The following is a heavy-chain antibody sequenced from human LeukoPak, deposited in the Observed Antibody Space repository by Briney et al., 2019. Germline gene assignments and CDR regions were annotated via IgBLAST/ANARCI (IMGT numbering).Heavy chain of an antibody. CDR3: ARQLGYCSSTSCSYYYYMDV. Sequence: GASLKICFKVSGYIFTSYWICWVRQVCGKALATIGIIYPGDSDTRYSPSFQGQVTISADKSISTAYLQWSSLKASDTAMYYCARQLGYCSSTSCSYYYYMDVWGKGTTVTVSS. D-gene: IGHD2-2*01. CDR2: IYPGDSDT. CDR1: GYIFTSYW. J-gene: IGHJ6*03. V-gene: IGHV5-51*01.